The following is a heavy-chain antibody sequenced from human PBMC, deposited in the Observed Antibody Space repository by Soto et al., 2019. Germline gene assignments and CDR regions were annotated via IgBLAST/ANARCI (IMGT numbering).Heavy chain of an antibody. V-gene: IGHV3-11*06. CDR2: ISTNSRYI. Sequence: GGPLRLSGAVSGFNFSDYYMSWIRQAPGKGLEWISYISTNSRYIKYADSIKGRSTISRDNAKSSLYLQMNSLRSEDTAVYYCARDAQRNSWPDYWGQGTLVTVSS. CDR1: GFNFSDYY. CDR3: ARDAQRNSWPDY. J-gene: IGHJ4*02. D-gene: IGHD6-13*01.